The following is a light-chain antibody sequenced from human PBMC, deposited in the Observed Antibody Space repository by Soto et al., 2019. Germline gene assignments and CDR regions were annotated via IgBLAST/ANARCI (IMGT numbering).Light chain of an antibody. J-gene: IGLJ1*01. CDR1: SSDVGSYNL. CDR2: EGS. CDR3: CSFSGKSTLYV. Sequence: QSALTQPASVSGSPGQSITISCTGTSSDVGSYNLVSWYQQHPGKAPKLMIYEGSKRPSGVSNRFSGSKSGNTASLTISGLQGEDEADYYCCSFSGKSTLYVFGTGTKLTVL. V-gene: IGLV2-23*01.